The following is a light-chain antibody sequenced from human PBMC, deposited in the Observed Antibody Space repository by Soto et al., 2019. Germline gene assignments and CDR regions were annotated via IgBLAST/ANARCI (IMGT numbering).Light chain of an antibody. J-gene: IGLJ2*01. CDR3: AAWDDNLVV. CDR1: SSHIGSAY. Sequence: QSGLTQPPSASGTPGQTVTIAGSGSSSHIGSAYIYWYQYLPGTAPKLLIYRNNQRPSGVPDRFSASKSGTSASLAISGLRSEDEADYYCAAWDDNLVVFGGGTKVTVL. V-gene: IGLV1-47*01. CDR2: RNN.